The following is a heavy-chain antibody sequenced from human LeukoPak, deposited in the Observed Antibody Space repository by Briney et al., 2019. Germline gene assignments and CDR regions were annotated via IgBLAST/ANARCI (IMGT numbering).Heavy chain of an antibody. CDR3: AIPDPIALDYYDSSGYLYY. CDR1: GYTFTGYY. D-gene: IGHD3-22*01. V-gene: IGHV1-2*02. CDR2: INPNSGGT. Sequence: GASVKVSCKASGYTFTGYYMHWVRQAPGQGLEWMGWINPNSGGTNYAQKFQGRVTMTRDTSISTAYMELSRLRSDDTAVYYCAIPDPIALDYYDSSGYLYYWGQGTLVTVSS. J-gene: IGHJ4*02.